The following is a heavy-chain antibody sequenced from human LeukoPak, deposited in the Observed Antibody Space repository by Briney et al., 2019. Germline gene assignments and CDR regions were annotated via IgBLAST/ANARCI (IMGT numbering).Heavy chain of an antibody. CDR2: ISGSGGST. Sequence: GGSLRLSCAASGFALSSYAMSWVPQAPGKGLAWVSAISGSGGSTYYADSVKGRFTISRDNSKNTLYLQMNSLRAEDTAVYYCARRPVGEAFDIWGQGTMVTVFS. D-gene: IGHD3-16*01. CDR1: GFALSSYA. CDR3: ARRPVGEAFDI. V-gene: IGHV3-23*01. J-gene: IGHJ3*02.